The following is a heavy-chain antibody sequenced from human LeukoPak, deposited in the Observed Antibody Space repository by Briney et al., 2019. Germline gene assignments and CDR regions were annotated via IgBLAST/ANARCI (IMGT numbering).Heavy chain of an antibody. CDR1: GYTFTSYG. V-gene: IGHV1-18*01. CDR2: ISAYNGNT. D-gene: IGHD3-22*01. CDR3: ARGDYYDGSGYYKINAFDI. Sequence: ASVKVSCKASGYTFTSYGISWVRQAPGQGLEWMGWISAYNGNTSYAQKFQGRVTMTTDTSTSTAYMELRSLRSDDTAVYYCARGDYYDGSGYYKINAFDIWGQGTMVTVSS. J-gene: IGHJ3*02.